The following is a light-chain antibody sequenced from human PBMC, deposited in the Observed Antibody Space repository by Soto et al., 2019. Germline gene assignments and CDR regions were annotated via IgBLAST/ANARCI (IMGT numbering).Light chain of an antibody. CDR1: SSDVGGYNY. Sequence: QSVLTQPASVSGSPGQSITISCTGTSSDVGGYNYVSWYQQHPGKAPKLMIYDVSNRPSGVSNRFSGSKSGNTAYLTISGLQAEDEADYYCSSYTSSLYVFGTGTKLTVL. CDR3: SSYTSSLYV. V-gene: IGLV2-14*01. J-gene: IGLJ1*01. CDR2: DVS.